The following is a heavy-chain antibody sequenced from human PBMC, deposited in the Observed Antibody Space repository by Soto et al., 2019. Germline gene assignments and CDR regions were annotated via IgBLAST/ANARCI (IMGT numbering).Heavy chain of an antibody. CDR2: ISSSATAI. CDR3: ARDTWFDP. CDR1: GFIFSHYE. J-gene: IGHJ5*02. V-gene: IGHV3-48*03. Sequence: EVQLVESGGDLVESGGSLRLSCAASGFIFSHYEMNWVRQAPGKGLEWVAYISSSATAIYYADSVKGRFTVSRDNAKNSLYLEMNSLRVDDTAVYFCARDTWFDPWGQGTLVTVSS.